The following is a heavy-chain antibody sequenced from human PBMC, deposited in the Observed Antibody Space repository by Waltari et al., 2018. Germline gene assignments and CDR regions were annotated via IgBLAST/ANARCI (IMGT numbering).Heavy chain of an antibody. D-gene: IGHD6-19*01. V-gene: IGHV4-59*01. Sequence: QVQLQESGPGLVKPSETLSLTCTVSGGSISSYYWSWIRQPPGKGLEWIGYIYYSGSTNYNPSLKSRVTISVDTSKNQFSLKLSSVTAADTAVYYCARGGIAVAGTGTDYWGQGTLVTVSS. CDR3: ARGGIAVAGTGTDY. CDR2: IYYSGST. J-gene: IGHJ4*02. CDR1: GGSISSYY.